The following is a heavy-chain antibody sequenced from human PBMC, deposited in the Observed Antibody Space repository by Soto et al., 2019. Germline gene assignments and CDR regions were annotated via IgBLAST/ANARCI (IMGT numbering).Heavy chain of an antibody. Sequence: GGSLRLSCAASGFTFSGSAMHWVRQASGKGLEWVGRIRSKANSYATAYAASVKGRFTISRDDSKNMAYLQMNSLKTEDTAVYYCTRFRSNYYYYYGMDVWGQGTTVTVS. D-gene: IGHD4-4*01. CDR3: TRFRSNYYYYYGMDV. V-gene: IGHV3-73*01. CDR2: IRSKANSYAT. CDR1: GFTFSGSA. J-gene: IGHJ6*02.